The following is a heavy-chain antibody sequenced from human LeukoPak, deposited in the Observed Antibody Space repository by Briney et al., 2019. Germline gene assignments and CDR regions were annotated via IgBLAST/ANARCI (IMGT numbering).Heavy chain of an antibody. V-gene: IGHV1-18*01. D-gene: IGHD3-10*01. CDR2: ISAYNGNT. CDR3: ARAYYGSGSYYFDY. J-gene: IGHJ4*02. Sequence: GASVKVSCKASGYTFTSYGISWVRQAPGQGLEWMGWISAYNGNTNYAQKLQGRVTMTTDTSTSTAYMELRSLRSDDTAVYYCARAYYGSGSYYFDYWGQGTLVTVSS. CDR1: GYTFTSYG.